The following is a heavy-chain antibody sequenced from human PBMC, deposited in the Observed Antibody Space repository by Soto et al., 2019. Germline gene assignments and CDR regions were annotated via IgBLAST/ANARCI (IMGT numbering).Heavy chain of an antibody. CDR3: AKYAGKESGGGRYYGMDV. V-gene: IGHV3-23*01. CDR1: GFPFETFA. Sequence: GGSLRLSCGASGFPFETFAMTWVRLAPGKGLEWVSTISANGARTYYADSVTGRFTISRDNSENTLSLQMNSLRADDTALYYCAKYAGKESGGGRYYGMDVWGRGTTVTVSS. CDR2: ISANGART. J-gene: IGHJ6*02. D-gene: IGHD2-15*01.